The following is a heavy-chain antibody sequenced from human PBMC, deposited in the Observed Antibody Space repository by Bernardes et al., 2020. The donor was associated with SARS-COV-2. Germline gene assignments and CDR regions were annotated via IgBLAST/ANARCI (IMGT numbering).Heavy chain of an antibody. CDR3: ARHVYSYDITGGMDV. Sequence: SEPLPFRCSFCGDSISTSAYYWGWIRRPPGNGLEWIGSRYRDGRTYYDPSLKSRVTISADTSKNQFSLKLTSVTSTDTAVYFCARHVYSYDITGGMDVWGLGTTVTVSS. V-gene: IGHV4-39*01. J-gene: IGHJ6*02. D-gene: IGHD3-9*01. CDR1: GDSISTSAYY. CDR2: RYRDGRT.